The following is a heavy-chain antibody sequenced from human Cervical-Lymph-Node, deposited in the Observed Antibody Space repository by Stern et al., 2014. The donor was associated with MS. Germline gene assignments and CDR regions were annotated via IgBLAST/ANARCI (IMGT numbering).Heavy chain of an antibody. CDR3: ARDGRWFGELSDFDY. CDR2: IWYDGSNK. CDR1: GFTFSSYG. Sequence: MQLVESGGGVVQPGRSLRLSCAASGFTFSSYGMHWVRQAPGKGLEWVAVIWYDGSNKYYADSVKGRFTISRDNSKNTLYLQMNSLRAEDTAVYYCARDGRWFGELSDFDYWGQGTLVTVSS. J-gene: IGHJ4*02. V-gene: IGHV3-33*01. D-gene: IGHD3-10*01.